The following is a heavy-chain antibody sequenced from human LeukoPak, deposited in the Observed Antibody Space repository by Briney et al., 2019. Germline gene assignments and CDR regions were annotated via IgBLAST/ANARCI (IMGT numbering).Heavy chain of an antibody. CDR3: ARVASGTTGDYGRFDFDY. J-gene: IGHJ4*02. CDR1: GYTFTGYY. V-gene: IGHV1-2*04. D-gene: IGHD4-17*01. CDR2: INPNSGGT. Sequence: ASVKVSCKASGYTFTGYYMHWVRQAPGQGLEWMGWINPNSGGTNYAQKFQGWVTMTRDTSISTAYMELSRLRSDDTAVYYCARVASGTTGDYGRFDFDYWGQGTLVTVSS.